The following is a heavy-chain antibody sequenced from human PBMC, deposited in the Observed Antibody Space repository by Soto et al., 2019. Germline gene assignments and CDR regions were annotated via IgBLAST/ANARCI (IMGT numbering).Heavy chain of an antibody. D-gene: IGHD6-25*01. CDR3: ARVFSSGSGWMYYFDF. Sequence: QVQLQESGPGLVESSGTLSLTCEVSSGSISSGNWWSWVRQPPGKGLEWIGEIYYTGATNYNPSLKSRVTRTIDKSKDQFTLNLRSATAADTDVYYCARVFSSGSGWMYYFDFWGQGILVSVSS. CDR2: IYYTGAT. V-gene: IGHV4-4*02. J-gene: IGHJ4*02. CDR1: SGSISSGNW.